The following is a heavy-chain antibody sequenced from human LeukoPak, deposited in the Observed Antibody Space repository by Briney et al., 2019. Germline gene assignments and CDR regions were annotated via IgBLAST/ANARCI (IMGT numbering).Heavy chain of an antibody. J-gene: IGHJ4*02. Sequence: GRSLRLSCAASGFTFSNYAMHWVRQAPGKGLEWVAVISYDGSNKYYADSVKGRFTISRDNSKNTLYLQMNSLRAEDTAVYCCARVALEWLFRYYFDYWGQGTLVTVSS. CDR1: GFTFSNYA. CDR2: ISYDGSNK. V-gene: IGHV3-30-3*01. CDR3: ARVALEWLFRYYFDY. D-gene: IGHD3-3*01.